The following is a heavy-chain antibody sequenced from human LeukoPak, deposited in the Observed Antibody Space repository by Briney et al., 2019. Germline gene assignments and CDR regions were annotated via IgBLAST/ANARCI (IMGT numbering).Heavy chain of an antibody. J-gene: IGHJ4*02. D-gene: IGHD6-19*01. Sequence: PSETLSLTCAVSGGSISSSNWWSWVRQPPGKGLEWIGEIYHSGSTNYNPSLKSRVTISVDKSKNQFSLKLSSVTAADTAVYYCASPYSSGWAPVGYWGQGTLVTVSS. CDR1: GGSISSSNW. V-gene: IGHV4-4*02. CDR2: IYHSGST. CDR3: ASPYSSGWAPVGY.